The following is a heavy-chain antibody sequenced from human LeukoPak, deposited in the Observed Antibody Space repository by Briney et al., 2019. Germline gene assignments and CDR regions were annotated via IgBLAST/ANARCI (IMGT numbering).Heavy chain of an antibody. CDR3: AKSRAQIMITLGDV. CDR2: ISKDGSDT. V-gene: IGHV3-30*18. Sequence: PGGSLRLSCAASGFTFNKYGMHWVRQAPGKGLEWVAVISKDGSDTSYADSVKGRFTISRDNSKDTMFLQMNSLRREDTAVCYCAKSRAQIMITLGDVWGQGTTVTVAS. J-gene: IGHJ6*02. CDR1: GFTFNKYG. D-gene: IGHD3-16*01.